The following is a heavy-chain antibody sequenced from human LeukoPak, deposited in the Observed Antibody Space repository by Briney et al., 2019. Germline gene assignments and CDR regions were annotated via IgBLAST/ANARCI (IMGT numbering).Heavy chain of an antibody. D-gene: IGHD6-13*01. CDR3: ARLPLTSAAGPDQRDY. V-gene: IGHV4-39*07. CDR1: GGSISSSNYF. Sequence: SETLSLTCIVSGGSISSSNYFWRWIRQPPGKGLEWIGSIYYSGSTDYNPSLKSRVTMSLDTSKNQFSLKLSSVTAADTAVYYCARLPLTSAAGPDQRDYWGQGTLVTVSS. CDR2: IYYSGST. J-gene: IGHJ4*02.